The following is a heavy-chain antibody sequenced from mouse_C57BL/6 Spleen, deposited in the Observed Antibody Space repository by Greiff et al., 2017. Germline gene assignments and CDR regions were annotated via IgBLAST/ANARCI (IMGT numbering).Heavy chain of an antibody. V-gene: IGHV3-6*01. CDR2: ISYDGSN. CDR1: GYSITSGYY. D-gene: IGHD1-1*01. J-gene: IGHJ1*03. Sequence: EVQRVESGPGLVKPSQSLSLTCSVTGYSITSGYYWNWIRQFPGNKLEWMGYISYDGSNNYNPSLKNRISITRDTSKNQFFLKLNSVTTEDTATYYCAREASSHDWYFDVWGTGTTVTVSS. CDR3: AREASSHDWYFDV.